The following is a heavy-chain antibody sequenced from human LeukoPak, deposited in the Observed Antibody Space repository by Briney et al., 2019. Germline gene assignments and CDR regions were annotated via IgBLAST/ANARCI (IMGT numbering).Heavy chain of an antibody. D-gene: IGHD6-13*01. CDR2: INPNSGGT. CDR1: GYTFTGYY. J-gene: IGHJ5*02. CDR3: ARGPTRIAAAGTVGVYWFDP. Sequence: ASVKVSCKASGYTFTGYYMHWVRQAPGQGLEWMGWINPNSGGTNYAQKFQSRVTMTRDTSISTAYMELSRLRSDDTAVYYCARGPTRIAAAGTVGVYWFDPWGQGTLVTVSS. V-gene: IGHV1-2*02.